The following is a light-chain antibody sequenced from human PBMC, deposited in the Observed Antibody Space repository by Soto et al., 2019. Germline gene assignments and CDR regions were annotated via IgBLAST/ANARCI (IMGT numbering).Light chain of an antibody. Sequence: DIQMTQSPSSMSASVGDRVTITCRASQGIRKDLGWYQPKPGNAPKRLIYAASSVQSGVPSRFSGSGSGTEFTLTISSLQPEDFATYYCLQHNSYPLTFGGGTKVEIK. CDR3: LQHNSYPLT. CDR1: QGIRKD. V-gene: IGKV1-17*01. CDR2: AAS. J-gene: IGKJ4*01.